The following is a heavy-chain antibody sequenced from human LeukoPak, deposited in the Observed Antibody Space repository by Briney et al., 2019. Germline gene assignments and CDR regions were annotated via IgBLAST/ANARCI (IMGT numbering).Heavy chain of an antibody. Sequence: SETLSLTCTVSGGSISSYYWSWIRHPAEKRLECLGRIYTSGCTNYNPSLKSRVTMSVDTSKNQFSLKLSSVTAADTAVYYCARDGGYSGYDYLAVGYYFDYWGQGTLVTVSS. J-gene: IGHJ4*02. CDR1: GGSISSYY. V-gene: IGHV4-4*07. CDR2: IYTSGCT. D-gene: IGHD5-12*01. CDR3: ARDGGYSGYDYLAVGYYFDY.